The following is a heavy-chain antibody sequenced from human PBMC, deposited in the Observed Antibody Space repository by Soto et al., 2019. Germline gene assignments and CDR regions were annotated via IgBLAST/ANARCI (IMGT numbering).Heavy chain of an antibody. CDR1: GYSFTSYV. V-gene: IGHV1-3*01. CDR3: AREYGSFDSSGRLVYWYFDP. Sequence: ASVKVSFKASGYSFTSYVIHWLRQAPGQSLERMGCINVGNGDTKFSRKFQDRVTITSDTSASTVYMELSSLSSEDTAVYYCAREYGSFDSSGRLVYWYFDPWGRGTLVTVSS. CDR2: INVGNGDT. J-gene: IGHJ2*01. D-gene: IGHD3-22*01.